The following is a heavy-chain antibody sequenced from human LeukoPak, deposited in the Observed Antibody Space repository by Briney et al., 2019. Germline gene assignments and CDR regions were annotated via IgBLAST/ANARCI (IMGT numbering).Heavy chain of an antibody. Sequence: ASVKVSCKASGYTFTSYYIHWVRQAPGQGLEWMGWISPDSVGTNYAQKFQGRVTMTRDTSISTAYMELSSLRSDDTAVYYCATRSSASPFAYWGQGTLVTVSS. D-gene: IGHD6-6*01. CDR3: ATRSSASPFAY. V-gene: IGHV1-2*02. CDR1: GYTFTSYY. CDR2: ISPDSVGT. J-gene: IGHJ4*02.